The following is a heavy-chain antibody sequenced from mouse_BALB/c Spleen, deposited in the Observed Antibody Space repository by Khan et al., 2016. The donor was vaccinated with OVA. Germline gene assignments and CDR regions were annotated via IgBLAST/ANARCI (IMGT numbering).Heavy chain of an antibody. CDR3: ARVYDLYFDY. V-gene: IGHV3-2*02. CDR1: GYSITSDYA. CDR2: ISCSGST. Sequence: EVELVESGPGLVKPSQSLSLTCTVTGYSITSDYAWNWIRQFPGNKLEWMGYISCSGSTSYNPSLKSRISITRDTSKNQFFLQLNSVTTEDTATYYCARVYDLYFDYWGQGTTLTVSS. D-gene: IGHD2-3*01. J-gene: IGHJ2*01.